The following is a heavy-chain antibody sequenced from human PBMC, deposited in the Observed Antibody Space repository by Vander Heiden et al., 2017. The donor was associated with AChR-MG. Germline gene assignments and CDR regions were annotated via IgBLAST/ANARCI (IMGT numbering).Heavy chain of an antibody. CDR3: ARVRVVPTAMGYYFDY. CDR1: GFTFSSYG. Sequence: EVQLVESGGGLVQPGGSLRLSCAASGFTFSSYGMSWVRQAPGKGREWVANIKQDGSEKYYVDSGKGRFTISRDNAKNSLYLQMNSLRAEDTAVYYCARVRVVPTAMGYYFDYWGQGTLVTVSS. J-gene: IGHJ4*02. CDR2: IKQDGSEK. D-gene: IGHD2-2*01. V-gene: IGHV3-7*01.